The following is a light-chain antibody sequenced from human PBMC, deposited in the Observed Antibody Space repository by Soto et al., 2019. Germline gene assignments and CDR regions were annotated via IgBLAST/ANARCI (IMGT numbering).Light chain of an antibody. V-gene: IGLV2-14*01. J-gene: IGLJ1*01. CDR1: SSDVGGYNY. CDR3: SSYTTTTLGV. Sequence: QSALTQPASVSGSPGQSITISFTGTSSDVGGYNYVSWYQQHPGKAPKLIIFEVAYRPSGVSNRFSGSKSGNTASLTISGLQAEDEANYYCSSYTTTTLGVFGTGTKVTVL. CDR2: EVA.